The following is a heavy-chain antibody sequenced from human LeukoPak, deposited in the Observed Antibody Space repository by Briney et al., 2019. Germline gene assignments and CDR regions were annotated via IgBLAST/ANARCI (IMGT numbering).Heavy chain of an antibody. CDR2: IYYSGST. J-gene: IGHJ4*02. Sequence: SETLSLTCTVSGGSINNYYWNWIRQSPGKGLEWIGYIYYSGSTKYNPSLKSRVTMSVDTSTNQFSLKMTSVTAADTAVYYCARVGAVARTFDYWGQGTLVTVSS. V-gene: IGHV4-59*08. CDR3: ARVGAVARTFDY. D-gene: IGHD6-19*01. CDR1: GGSINNYY.